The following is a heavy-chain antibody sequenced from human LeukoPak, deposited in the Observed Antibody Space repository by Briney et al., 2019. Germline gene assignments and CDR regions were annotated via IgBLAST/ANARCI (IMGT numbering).Heavy chain of an antibody. D-gene: IGHD3-22*01. CDR2: INPNSGGT. V-gene: IGHV1-2*02. Sequence: AASVKVSCKASGYTFTGYYMHWVRRAPGQGLEWMGWINPNSGGTNYAQKFQGRVTMTRDTSISTAYMELSRLRSDDTAVYYCATYYYDSSGYFGSDYWGQGTLVTVSS. J-gene: IGHJ4*02. CDR1: GYTFTGYY. CDR3: ATYYYDSSGYFGSDY.